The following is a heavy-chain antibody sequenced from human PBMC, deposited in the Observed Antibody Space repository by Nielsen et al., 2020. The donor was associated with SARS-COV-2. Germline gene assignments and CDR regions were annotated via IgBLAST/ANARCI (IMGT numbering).Heavy chain of an antibody. CDR2: IYTSGST. V-gene: IGHV4-61*02. CDR1: GGSISSGGYY. J-gene: IGHJ4*02. D-gene: IGHD3-10*01. CDR3: ARAGSRYFDY. Sequence: SETLSLTCTVSGGSISSGGYYWSWIRQPAGKGLEWIGRIYTSGSTNYNPSHKSRVTISVDTSKNQFSLKLSSVTAADTAVYYCARAGSRYFDYWGQGTLVTVSS.